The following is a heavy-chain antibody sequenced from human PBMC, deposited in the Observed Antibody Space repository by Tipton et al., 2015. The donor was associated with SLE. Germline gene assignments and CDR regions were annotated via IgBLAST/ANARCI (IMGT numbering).Heavy chain of an antibody. Sequence: GLVKPSETLSLTCAVSGYSISSGYYWGWIRQPPGKGLEWIGYISDLGTTNYNPSLKSRVTISVDTSKNQFSLKLTSVTAADTAVYYCARDRPFYDAFFDIWGQGTMVTVSS. CDR3: ARDRPFYDAFFDI. D-gene: IGHD3-16*01. J-gene: IGHJ3*02. CDR1: GYSISSGYY. V-gene: IGHV4-38-2*02. CDR2: ISDLGTT.